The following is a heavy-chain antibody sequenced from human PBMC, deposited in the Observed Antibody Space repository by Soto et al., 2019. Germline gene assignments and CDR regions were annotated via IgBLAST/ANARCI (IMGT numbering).Heavy chain of an antibody. CDR1: EFSFSSYA. J-gene: IGHJ4*02. V-gene: IGHV3-23*01. CDR2: ISATGTTT. Sequence: GGSLRLSCAASEFSFSSYALNWVRQAPGKGLEWVSAISATGTTTYYADSVKGRFTISRDNSKRTLFLQMDSMSPEDTAVYYCATYSSPFDYWGQGTLVTVSS. CDR3: ATYSSPFDY. D-gene: IGHD6-13*01.